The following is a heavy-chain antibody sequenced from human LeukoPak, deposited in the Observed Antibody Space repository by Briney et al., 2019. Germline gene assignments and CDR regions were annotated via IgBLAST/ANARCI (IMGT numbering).Heavy chain of an antibody. V-gene: IGHV3-30*18. CDR3: AKDGASTWYGDFEF. CDR1: GFTFSTFA. Sequence: GGSLRLSCAASGFTFSTFAMIWVRQPPGKGLEWVALLSNDGGRGWYADAVKGRFTISRDNSKNTLYLQMNSLRPEDTAVYCCAKDGASTWYGDFEFWGQGTLVTVSS. J-gene: IGHJ4*02. D-gene: IGHD6-13*01. CDR2: LSNDGGRG.